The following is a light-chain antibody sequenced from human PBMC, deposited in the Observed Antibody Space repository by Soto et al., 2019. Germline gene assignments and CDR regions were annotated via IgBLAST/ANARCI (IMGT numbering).Light chain of an antibody. CDR2: SAV. CDR3: QRYDNVPWT. J-gene: IGKJ1*01. V-gene: IGKV1-33*01. Sequence: DIQMTQSPSSLSASVGDRVTITCQATQDINHYLNWYQQKPGKAPELLIFSAVNSEAGVTSRFSGSGSGTEYTLTITSVQPEDIATYFCQRYDNVPWTFGQGTSVEIK. CDR1: QDINHY.